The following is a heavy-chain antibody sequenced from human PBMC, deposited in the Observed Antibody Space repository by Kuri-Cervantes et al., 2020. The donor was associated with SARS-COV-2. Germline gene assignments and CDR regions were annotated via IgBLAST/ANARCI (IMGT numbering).Heavy chain of an antibody. CDR3: ARQGRRGPFFDY. Sequence: SVKVSFKASGGTFSSYAISWVRQAPGQGLEWMGGIIPIFGTANYAQKFQGRVTITTDESTSTAYMELSRLTSQDTAVYYCARQGRRGPFFDYWGQGTLVTVSS. V-gene: IGHV1-69*05. CDR2: IIPIFGTA. J-gene: IGHJ4*02. CDR1: GGTFSSYA. D-gene: IGHD1-26*01.